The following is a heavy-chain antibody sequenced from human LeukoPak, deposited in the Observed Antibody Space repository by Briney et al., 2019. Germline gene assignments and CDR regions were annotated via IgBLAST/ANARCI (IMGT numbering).Heavy chain of an antibody. V-gene: IGHV4-39*01. J-gene: IGHJ3*02. CDR1: GGYISTSSSY. D-gene: IGHD3-10*01. Sequence: PSETLSLTCTVFGGYISTSSSYWGWLRQPPGKGLEWIGSIYYSGSTYYNPSLKSRVTISVDTSRNQFSLKLSSVSAADTAVYYCARGLGYGSGSYYLGFDMWGQGTMVTVSS. CDR2: IYYSGST. CDR3: ARGLGYGSGSYYLGFDM.